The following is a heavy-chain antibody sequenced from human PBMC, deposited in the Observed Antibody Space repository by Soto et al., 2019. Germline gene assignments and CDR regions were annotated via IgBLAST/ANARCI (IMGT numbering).Heavy chain of an antibody. D-gene: IGHD4-17*01. J-gene: IGHJ4*02. CDR1: GFTFSSFA. CDR3: ARYYGDYHFDY. CDR2: ISYDGTNK. V-gene: IGHV3-30-3*01. Sequence: QVQLVESGGGVVQPGRSLRLSCAASGFTFSSFAMHWVRQAPGKGLEWVAVISYDGTNKYYADSVKGRFTISRDNSKNTLYLQMNSLRAEDTAVCYCARYYGDYHFDYWGQGTLVTVSS.